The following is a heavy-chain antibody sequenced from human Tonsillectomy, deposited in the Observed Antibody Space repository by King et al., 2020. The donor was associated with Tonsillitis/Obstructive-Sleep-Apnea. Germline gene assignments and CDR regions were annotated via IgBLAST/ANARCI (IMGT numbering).Heavy chain of an antibody. CDR1: GGSISSGGYY. J-gene: IGHJ6*03. D-gene: IGHD2-2*02. CDR2: IYYSGST. V-gene: IGHV4-31*03. Sequence: VQLQESGPGLVKPSQTLSLTCTVSGGSISSGGYYWSWIRQHPGKGLEWIGYIYYSGSTYYNPSLKSRVTISVDTSKNQFSLKLSSVTAADTAVYYCAGADCSSTSCYKLNYYYYYMDVWGKGTTVTVSS. CDR3: AGADCSSTSCYKLNYYYYYMDV.